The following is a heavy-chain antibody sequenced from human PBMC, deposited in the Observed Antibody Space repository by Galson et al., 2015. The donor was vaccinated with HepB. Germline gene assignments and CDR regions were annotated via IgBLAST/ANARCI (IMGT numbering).Heavy chain of an antibody. CDR1: GGSFSGYY. CDR3: ARGIGVRAKGDYYGMDV. J-gene: IGHJ6*02. D-gene: IGHD2-21*01. CDR2: INHSGST. V-gene: IGHV4-34*01. Sequence: ETLSLTCAVYGGSFSGYYWSWIRQPPGKGLEWIGEINHSGSTNYNPSLKSRVTISVDTSKNQFSLKLSSVTAADTAVYYCARGIGVRAKGDYYGMDVWGQGTTVTVSS.